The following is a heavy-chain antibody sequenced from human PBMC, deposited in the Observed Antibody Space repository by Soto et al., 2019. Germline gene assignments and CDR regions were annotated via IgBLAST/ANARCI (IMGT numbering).Heavy chain of an antibody. D-gene: IGHD1-1*01. J-gene: IGHJ6*02. CDR2: INSDGSST. CDR3: ARDFSGTTVPKSYYYYGMDV. CDR1: GFTFSSYW. V-gene: IGHV3-74*01. Sequence: GGSLRLSCAASGFTFSSYWMHWVRQAPGKGLVWVSRINSDGSSTSYADSVKGRFTISRDNAKNTLYLQMNSLRAEDTAVYYCARDFSGTTVPKSYYYYGMDVWGQGTTVTVSS.